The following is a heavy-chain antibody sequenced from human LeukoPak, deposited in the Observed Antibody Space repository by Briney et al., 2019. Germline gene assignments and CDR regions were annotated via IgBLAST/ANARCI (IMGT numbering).Heavy chain of an antibody. V-gene: IGHV4-34*01. CDR2: INHSGST. CDR1: GFTFSSYA. Sequence: TGGSLRLSCAASGFTFSSYAMSWIRQPPGKGLEWIGEINHSGSTNYNPSLKSRVTISVDTSKNQFSLKLSSVTAADTVVYYCARVERSEDSSGYLDYWGQGTLVTVSS. J-gene: IGHJ4*02. CDR3: ARVERSEDSSGYLDY. D-gene: IGHD3-22*01.